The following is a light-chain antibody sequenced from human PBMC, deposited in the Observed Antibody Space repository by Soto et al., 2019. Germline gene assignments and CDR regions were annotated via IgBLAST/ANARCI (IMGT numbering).Light chain of an antibody. J-gene: IGKJ4*01. V-gene: IGKV1-13*02. CDR1: QGISGA. Sequence: AIRLTQSPSSLSASVGDRVTITCRASQGISGALAWYQQKPGRAPTLLIYDASSLESGVPSRFSGSESGTDFTLTISSLQAEDFATYYCQQSYSTPLTFGGGTKVDIK. CDR3: QQSYSTPLT. CDR2: DAS.